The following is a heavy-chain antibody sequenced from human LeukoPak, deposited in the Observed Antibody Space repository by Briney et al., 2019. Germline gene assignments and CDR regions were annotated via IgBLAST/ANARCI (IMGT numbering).Heavy chain of an antibody. CDR2: LWYDGGNK. Sequence: PGGSLRLFCAASGFTFSAYRVHGVRNAPGKGLEWVSVLWYDGGNKDYVDSVKGRLTISRDNSKNTLYMQMNILRVEETAFYYCGRGTAAGTEVGGPDYWGQGTLVTVSS. V-gene: IGHV3-33*01. J-gene: IGHJ4*02. CDR1: GFTFSAYR. CDR3: GRGTAAGTEVGGPDY. D-gene: IGHD6-13*01.